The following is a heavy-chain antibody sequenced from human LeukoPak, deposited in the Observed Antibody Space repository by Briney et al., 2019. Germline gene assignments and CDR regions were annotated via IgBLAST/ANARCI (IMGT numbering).Heavy chain of an antibody. CDR2: ISPSGST. D-gene: IGHD5-18*01. J-gene: IGHJ4*02. V-gene: IGHV4-59*08. CDR3: ARRGYSYGTYYYFDH. Sequence: SETLSLTCTVSYGSISNYYWSWIRQPPGKGLGWIGYISPSGSTNYNPSLKSRVIISLDTSESQISLRLSSVTAADTAVYYCARRGYSYGTYYYFDHWGLGTLVTVSS. CDR1: YGSISNYY.